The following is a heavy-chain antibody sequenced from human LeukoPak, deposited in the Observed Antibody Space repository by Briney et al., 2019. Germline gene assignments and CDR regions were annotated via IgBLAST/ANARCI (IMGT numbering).Heavy chain of an antibody. V-gene: IGHV4-30-2*01. CDR1: GGSISSGGYY. J-gene: IGHJ4*02. Sequence: SETLSLTCTVSGGSISSGGYYWSWIRQPPGKGLEWIGYIYHSGSTYYNPSLKSRVTISVDRSKNQFSLKLSSVTAAGTAVYYCASSAAAGPTRTRIDYWGQGTLVTVSS. CDR3: ASSAAAGPTRTRIDY. CDR2: IYHSGST. D-gene: IGHD6-13*01.